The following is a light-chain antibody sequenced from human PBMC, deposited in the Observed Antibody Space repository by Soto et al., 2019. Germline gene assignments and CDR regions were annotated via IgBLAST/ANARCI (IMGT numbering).Light chain of an antibody. CDR3: AAWDDSLNGPV. CDR2: SSN. CDR1: TSNIESNT. Sequence: QSVLAQPPSASGTPGQRVTLSCSGSTSNIESNTVNWYQQLPGTAPKLLIYSSNQRPSGVPDRFSGSKSGTSSSLDISGLQSEDQADYYCAAWDDSLNGPVFGGGTKLTVL. J-gene: IGLJ2*01. V-gene: IGLV1-44*01.